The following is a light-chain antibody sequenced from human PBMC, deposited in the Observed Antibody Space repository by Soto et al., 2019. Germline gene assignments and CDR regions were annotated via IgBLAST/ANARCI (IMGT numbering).Light chain of an antibody. Sequence: SVLTQPPSVSGSPGQSVTISCTGTTSDVGGYNHVSWYQHHPGKVPKLIIYDVTKRPSGVPDRFSGSKSGNTASLTVSGLQAADEADYFCKSYAGSNTYVFGSGTKVTVL. CDR3: KSYAGSNTYV. CDR2: DVT. V-gene: IGLV2-8*01. J-gene: IGLJ1*01. CDR1: TSDVGGYNH.